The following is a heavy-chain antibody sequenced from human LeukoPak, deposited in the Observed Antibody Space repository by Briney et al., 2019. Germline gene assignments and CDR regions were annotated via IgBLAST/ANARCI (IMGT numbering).Heavy chain of an antibody. J-gene: IGHJ4*02. V-gene: IGHV4-30-4*01. CDR2: IYYSGST. CDR1: GGSFSGYY. CDR3: ARGDYVGAYYFDY. D-gene: IGHD4-17*01. Sequence: SETLSLTCAVYGGSFSGYYWSWIRQPPGKGLEWIGYIYYSGSTYYNPSLKSRVTISVDTSKNQFSLKLSSVTAADTAVYYCARGDYVGAYYFDYWGQGTLVTVSS.